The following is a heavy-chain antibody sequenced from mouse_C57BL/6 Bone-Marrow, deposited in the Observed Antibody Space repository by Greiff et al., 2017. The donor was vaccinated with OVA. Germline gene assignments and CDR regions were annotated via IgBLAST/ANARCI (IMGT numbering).Heavy chain of an antibody. J-gene: IGHJ1*03. D-gene: IGHD1-1*01. CDR2: IYPGSGST. CDR1: GYTFTSYW. CDR3: ARGYYGSRGYVDV. Sequence: VQLQQPGAELVKPGASVKMSCKASGYTFTSYWITWVKQRPGQGLEWIGDIYPGSGSTNYNEKFKSKATLTVDTSSRTAYMQLSSLTSEDSAVYYCARGYYGSRGYVDVWGTGTTVTVSS. V-gene: IGHV1-55*01.